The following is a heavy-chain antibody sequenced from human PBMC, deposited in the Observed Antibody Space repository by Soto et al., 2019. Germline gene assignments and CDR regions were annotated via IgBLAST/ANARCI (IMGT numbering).Heavy chain of an antibody. Sequence: SETLSLTCTVSGGSISSGDYYWSWIRQPPGKGLEWIGYIYYSGSTYYNPSLKSRVTISVDTSKNQFSLKLSSVTAADTAVYYCAREGAYYDSSGYYKVYFDYWGQGTLVTAPQ. J-gene: IGHJ4*02. CDR1: GGSISSGDYY. CDR3: AREGAYYDSSGYYKVYFDY. D-gene: IGHD3-22*01. CDR2: IYYSGST. V-gene: IGHV4-30-4*01.